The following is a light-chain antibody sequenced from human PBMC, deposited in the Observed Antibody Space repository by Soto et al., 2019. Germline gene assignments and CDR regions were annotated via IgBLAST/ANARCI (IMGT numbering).Light chain of an antibody. CDR3: QSYDSSLSSWV. CDR1: SSNIGAGYD. Sequence: QSVLTQPPSVSGAPGQRVTISCTGSSSNIGAGYDVHWYQQLPGTAPKLLIHDNITRPSGVPDRFSGSKSGTSASLAITGLQSEDEADYHCQSYDSSLSSWVFGGGTKLTVL. J-gene: IGLJ3*02. V-gene: IGLV1-40*01. CDR2: DNI.